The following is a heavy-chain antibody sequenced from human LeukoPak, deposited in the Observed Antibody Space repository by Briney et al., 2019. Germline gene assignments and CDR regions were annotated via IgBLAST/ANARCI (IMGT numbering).Heavy chain of an antibody. V-gene: IGHV3-11*01. D-gene: IGHD5-18*01. Sequence: PGGSLRLSCAASGFTFSDYYMSWIRQAPGKGLEWVSYISSSGSTIYYADSVKGRFTIPRDNSKNTLYLQMNSLRAEDTAVYYCAKHSFLFDYWGQGTLVTVSS. CDR3: AKHSFLFDY. J-gene: IGHJ4*02. CDR1: GFTFSDYY. CDR2: ISSSGSTI.